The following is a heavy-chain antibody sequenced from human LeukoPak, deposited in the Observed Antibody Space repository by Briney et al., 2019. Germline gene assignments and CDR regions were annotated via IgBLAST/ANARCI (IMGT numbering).Heavy chain of an antibody. Sequence: GGSLRLSCAASGFSFSSYWMNWVRQVPGKGLEWVANINQDRSAKSYVDSVKGRFTISRDNAKNSLYLQMNSLRAEGTAVYYCARDHCSSSSCYTYYGMELWGQGTTVTVSS. D-gene: IGHD2-2*02. CDR2: INQDRSAK. V-gene: IGHV3-7*01. J-gene: IGHJ6*02. CDR3: ARDHCSSSSCYTYYGMEL. CDR1: GFSFSSYW.